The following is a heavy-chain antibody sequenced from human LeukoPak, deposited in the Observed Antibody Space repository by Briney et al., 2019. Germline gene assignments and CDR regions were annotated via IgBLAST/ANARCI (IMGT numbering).Heavy chain of an antibody. CDR2: INPSGGST. CDR1: GYTFTSYY. CDR3: ARDRSSGYEFDY. Sequence: ASVKVSCKASGYTFTSYYMHWVRQAPGQGLEWMGIINPSGGSTSYAQKFQGRVTMTRDTSTSTVYMELSSLRSGDTAVYYCARDRSSGYEFDYWGQGTLVTVSS. J-gene: IGHJ4*02. V-gene: IGHV1-46*03. D-gene: IGHD5-12*01.